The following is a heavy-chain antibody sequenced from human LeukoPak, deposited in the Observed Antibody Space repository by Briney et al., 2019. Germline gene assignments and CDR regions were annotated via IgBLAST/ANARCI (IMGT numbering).Heavy chain of an antibody. CDR1: GGSISSGDYY. V-gene: IGHV4-30-4*01. J-gene: IGHJ4*02. D-gene: IGHD3-22*01. Sequence: SETLSLTCTVSGGSISSGDYYWSWIRQPPGKGLEWIGYIYYSGSTNYNPSLKSRVTMSVDTSKNQFSLKLSSVTAADTAVYYCAREGTPYNFDSSGYYGFEDWGQGTLVTVSS. CDR3: AREGTPYNFDSSGYYGFED. CDR2: IYYSGST.